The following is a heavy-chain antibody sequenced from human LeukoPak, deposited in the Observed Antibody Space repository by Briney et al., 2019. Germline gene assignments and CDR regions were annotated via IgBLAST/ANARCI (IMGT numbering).Heavy chain of an antibody. Sequence: SETLSLTCTVSGGSISSSSFYWGWLRQPPGKGLEWIGNIFHSGNTYYNPSLKSRVTISLDTSRNQFSLRLSSVTAADTAVYYCARDLLSTPITMVRGGQDGDNWFDPWDQGTLVTVSS. V-gene: IGHV4-39*07. CDR3: ARDLLSTPITMVRGGQDGDNWFDP. J-gene: IGHJ5*02. CDR2: IFHSGNT. D-gene: IGHD3-10*01. CDR1: GGSISSSSFY.